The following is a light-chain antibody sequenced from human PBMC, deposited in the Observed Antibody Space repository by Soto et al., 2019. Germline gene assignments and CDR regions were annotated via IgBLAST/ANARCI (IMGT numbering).Light chain of an antibody. CDR1: QSLLHRNGYNY. CDR3: MQALPPPT. J-gene: IGKJ4*01. Sequence: DIVMTQSPLSLPVTPGEPASISCRSSQSLLHRNGYNYLDWYLQKPGQSPQLLIYLGSNRASGVPDRFSGSGSGTDFTLKISRVEAEDVGVYYCMQALPPPTFGGGTKVEIK. V-gene: IGKV2-28*01. CDR2: LGS.